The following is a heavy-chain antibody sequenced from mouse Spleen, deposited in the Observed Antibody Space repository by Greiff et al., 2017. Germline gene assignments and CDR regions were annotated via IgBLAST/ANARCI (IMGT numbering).Heavy chain of an antibody. Sequence: VQLKQSGAELVKPGASVKMSCTASGFNITDYYMHWVKQRTEQGLEWIGRIDPEDGETKYAPKFQGKATITADTSSNTAYLQLSSLTSEDTAVYYCARSEAYGDYFWFAYWGQGTLVTVSA. D-gene: IGHD2-13*01. CDR2: IDPEDGET. CDR3: ARSEAYGDYFWFAY. CDR1: GFNITDYY. J-gene: IGHJ3*01. V-gene: IGHV14-2*01.